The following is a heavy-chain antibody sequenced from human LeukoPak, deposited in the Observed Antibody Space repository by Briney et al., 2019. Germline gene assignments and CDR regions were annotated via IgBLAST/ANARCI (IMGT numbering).Heavy chain of an antibody. V-gene: IGHV4-30-2*01. Sequence: SQTLSLTCTVSGGSISSSGYSWSWIRQPPGKGLEYIGYIYHSGNTYYNPSLKSRATMSVDRSKNQFSLKLNSVTAADTAVYFCARERAAMDSWGQGTLVTVSS. D-gene: IGHD5-18*01. CDR2: IYHSGNT. CDR3: ARERAAMDS. CDR1: GGSISSSGYS. J-gene: IGHJ4*02.